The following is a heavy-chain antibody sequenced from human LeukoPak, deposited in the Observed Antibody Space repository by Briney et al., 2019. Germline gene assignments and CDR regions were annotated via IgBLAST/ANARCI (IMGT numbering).Heavy chain of an antibody. V-gene: IGHV7-4-1*02. D-gene: IGHD6-13*01. CDR3: ASIAAAGTDYYYYMDV. CDR2: INTNTGNP. J-gene: IGHJ6*03. Sequence: GASVKVSCKASGGTFSSYAISWVRQAPGQGLEWMGGINTNTGNPTYAQGFTGRFVFSLDTSVSTAYLQISSLKAEDTAVYYCASIAAAGTDYYYYMDVWGKGTTVTVSS. CDR1: GGTFSSYA.